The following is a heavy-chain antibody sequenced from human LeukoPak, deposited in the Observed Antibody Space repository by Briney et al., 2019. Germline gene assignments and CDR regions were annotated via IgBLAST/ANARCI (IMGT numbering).Heavy chain of an antibody. D-gene: IGHD2-2*03. CDR3: AKAFGYCSSTSYYFGRFDP. J-gene: IGHJ5*02. Sequence: SETLSLTCAVYGGSFSGYYWSWIRQPPGKGLEWIGEINHSGSTNYNPSLKSRVTISVDTSKNQFSLKLSSVTAADTAVYYCAKAFGYCSSTSYYFGRFDPWGQGTLVTVSS. V-gene: IGHV4-34*01. CDR1: GGSFSGYY. CDR2: INHSGST.